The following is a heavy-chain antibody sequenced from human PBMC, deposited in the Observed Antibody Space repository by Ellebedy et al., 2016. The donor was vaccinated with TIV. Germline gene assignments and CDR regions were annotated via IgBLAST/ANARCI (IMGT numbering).Heavy chain of an antibody. CDR1: GFTFSSYW. V-gene: IGHV3-74*01. D-gene: IGHD2-2*03. J-gene: IGHJ6*02. Sequence: GGSLRLXCAASGFTFSSYWMHWVRQAPGKGLVWVSRINSDGSTTSYADSVKGRFTISRDNAKNTLYLQMNSLRAEDTAMYYCAREWMRGMDVWGQGTTVTVSS. CDR3: AREWMRGMDV. CDR2: INSDGSTT.